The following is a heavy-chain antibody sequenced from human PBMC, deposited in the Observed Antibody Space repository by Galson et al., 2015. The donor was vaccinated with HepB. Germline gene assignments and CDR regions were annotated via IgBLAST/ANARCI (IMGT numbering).Heavy chain of an antibody. CDR3: ARGGARLVIDLWFDP. J-gene: IGHJ5*02. CDR1: GSTFTSYY. Sequence: SVKVSCKASGSTFTSYYMHWVRQAPGQGLEWMGIINPSGGSTSYAQKFQGRVTMTRDTSTSTVYMELSSLRSEDTAVYYCARGGARLVIDLWFDPWGQGTLVTVSS. V-gene: IGHV1-46*01. CDR2: INPSGGST. D-gene: IGHD1-26*01.